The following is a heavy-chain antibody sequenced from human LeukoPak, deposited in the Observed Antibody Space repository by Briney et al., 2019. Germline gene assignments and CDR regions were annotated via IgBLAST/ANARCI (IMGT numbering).Heavy chain of an antibody. Sequence: GASVKVSCKASGYTFTSYDINWVRQATGQGLEWMVWMNPNSGNTGYAQKFQGRVTMTRNTSISTAYMELSSLRSEDTAVYYCARIGRGSSWYRSFDYWGQGTLVTVSS. V-gene: IGHV1-8*01. CDR1: GYTFTSYD. CDR3: ARIGRGSSWYRSFDY. CDR2: MNPNSGNT. J-gene: IGHJ4*02. D-gene: IGHD6-13*01.